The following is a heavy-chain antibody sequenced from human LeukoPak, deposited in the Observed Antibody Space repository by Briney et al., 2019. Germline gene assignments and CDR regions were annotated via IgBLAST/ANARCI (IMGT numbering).Heavy chain of an antibody. CDR1: GFTFNTYA. D-gene: IGHD6-13*01. J-gene: IGHJ4*02. CDR3: ARGLPAYSSSWFFSFAAY. Sequence: PGGSLRLSCAASGFTFNTYAIHWVRQAPGKGLEWVAFISYDGIIKYYADSVKGRFTISRDNSKNTLYLQMDGLRADDTAVYYCARGLPAYSSSWFFSFAAYWGQGTLVTVSS. V-gene: IGHV3-30-3*01. CDR2: ISYDGIIK.